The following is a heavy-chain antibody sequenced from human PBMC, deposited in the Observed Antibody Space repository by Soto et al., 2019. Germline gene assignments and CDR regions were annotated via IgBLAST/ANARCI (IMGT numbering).Heavy chain of an antibody. D-gene: IGHD2-15*01. CDR3: ARVLFYGGSTGPFDY. Sequence: TLEILSLTCAVSGGSIISGGYSWSWIRQPPGKGLEWIGYIYHSGSTYYNPSLKSRVTISVDRSKNQFSLKLSSVTAADTAVYYCARVLFYGGSTGPFDYWGQGTLVTVSS. CDR2: IYHSGST. V-gene: IGHV4-30-2*01. CDR1: GGSIISGGYS. J-gene: IGHJ4*02.